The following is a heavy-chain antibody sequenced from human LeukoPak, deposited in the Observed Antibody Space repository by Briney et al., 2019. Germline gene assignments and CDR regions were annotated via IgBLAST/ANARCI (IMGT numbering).Heavy chain of an antibody. Sequence: PSETLSLTCTVSGGSISSGDYYWSWIRQPPGKGLEWIGYIYYSGSTYYNPSLKSRVTISVDKSKNQFSLKLSSVTAADTAVYYCASRSSIAVAAGVGAFDIWGQGTMVTVSS. CDR2: IYYSGST. CDR1: GGSISSGDYY. V-gene: IGHV4-30-4*01. D-gene: IGHD6-19*01. CDR3: ASRSSIAVAAGVGAFDI. J-gene: IGHJ3*02.